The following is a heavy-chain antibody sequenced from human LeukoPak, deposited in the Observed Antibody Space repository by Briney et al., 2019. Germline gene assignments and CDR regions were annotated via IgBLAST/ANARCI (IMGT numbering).Heavy chain of an antibody. V-gene: IGHV4-4*07. J-gene: IGHJ4*02. CDR1: GGFISSYY. D-gene: IGHD3-3*01. CDR3: ARLRFLEWLLSPVLDY. CDR2: IYTSGST. Sequence: SETLSLTCTVSGGFISSYYWSWIRQPAGKGLEWIGRIYTSGSTNYNPSLKSRVTMSVDTSKNQFSLKLSSVTAADTAVYYCARLRFLEWLLSPVLDYWGQGTLVTVSS.